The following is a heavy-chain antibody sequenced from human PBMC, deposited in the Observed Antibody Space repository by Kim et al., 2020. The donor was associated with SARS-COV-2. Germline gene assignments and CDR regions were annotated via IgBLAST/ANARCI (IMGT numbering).Heavy chain of an antibody. Sequence: SETLSLTCAVYGGSFSGYYWSWIRQPPGKGLEWIGEINHSGSTNYNPSLKSRVTISVDTSKNQFSLKLSSVTAADTAVYYCARGGGVLPLAEGPLGYCSGGSCYVYWGQGTLVTVSS. J-gene: IGHJ4*02. D-gene: IGHD2-15*01. CDR1: GGSFSGYY. CDR3: ARGGGVLPLAEGPLGYCSGGSCYVY. CDR2: INHSGST. V-gene: IGHV4-34*01.